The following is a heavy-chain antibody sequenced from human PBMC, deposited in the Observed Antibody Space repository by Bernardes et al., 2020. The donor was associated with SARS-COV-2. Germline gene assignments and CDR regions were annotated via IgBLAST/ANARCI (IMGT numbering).Heavy chain of an antibody. V-gene: IGHV3-53*01. CDR3: ARDPPLIAALAY. Sequence: GGSLRLCCAVSGFTVGTNRMSWVRQAPGKGLEWVSVIYSGDTTYYADSVKGRFTISRDISRNTLYLQMNSLRAEDTAVYFCARDPPLIAALAYWGQGTLVTVSS. CDR1: GFTVGTNR. D-gene: IGHD6-6*01. CDR2: IYSGDTT. J-gene: IGHJ4*02.